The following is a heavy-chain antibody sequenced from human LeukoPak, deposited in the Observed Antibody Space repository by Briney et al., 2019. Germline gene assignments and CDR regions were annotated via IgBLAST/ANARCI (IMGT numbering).Heavy chain of an antibody. CDR1: GFTFDKNA. Sequence: GGSLRLSCAASGFTFDKNAMHWVRQAPGKDLEWVSGISWNSRSIAYADSVKGRFTISRDNAKKSLYLEMNSLRSEDTALYYCAKDYVASGSLNYYMDVWGKGTTVTVSS. J-gene: IGHJ6*03. CDR3: AKDYVASGSLNYYMDV. D-gene: IGHD3-10*01. V-gene: IGHV3-9*01. CDR2: ISWNSRSI.